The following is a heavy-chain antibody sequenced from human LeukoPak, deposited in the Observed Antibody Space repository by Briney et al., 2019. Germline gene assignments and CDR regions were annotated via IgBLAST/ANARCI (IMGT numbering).Heavy chain of an antibody. D-gene: IGHD2-15*01. Sequence: ASVKVSCKVSGYTLTELSMHWVRQAPGQGLEWMGWINPNSGGTNYAQKFQGWVTMTRDTSISTAYMELSRLRSDDTAVYYCARPTGRGSYLNAFDIWGQGTMVTVSS. V-gene: IGHV1-2*04. J-gene: IGHJ3*02. CDR3: ARPTGRGSYLNAFDI. CDR2: INPNSGGT. CDR1: GYTLTELS.